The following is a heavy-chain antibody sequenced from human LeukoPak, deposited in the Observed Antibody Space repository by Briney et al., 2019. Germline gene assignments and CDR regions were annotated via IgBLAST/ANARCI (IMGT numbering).Heavy chain of an antibody. CDR2: ISSSGSTI. CDR3: APEDTAMVEHLDFDY. D-gene: IGHD5-18*01. Sequence: PGGSLRLSCAASGFTFSSYEMNRVRQAPGKGLEWVSYISSSGSTIYYADSVKGRFTISRDNAKNSLYLQMNSLRAEDTAVYYCAPEDTAMVEHLDFDYWGQGTLVTVSS. CDR1: GFTFSSYE. V-gene: IGHV3-48*03. J-gene: IGHJ4*02.